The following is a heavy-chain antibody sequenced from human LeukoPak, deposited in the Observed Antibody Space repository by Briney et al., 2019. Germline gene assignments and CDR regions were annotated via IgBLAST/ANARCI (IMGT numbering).Heavy chain of an antibody. CDR3: AREAYCGGDCYSKGFDY. CDR2: INPNRGGT. J-gene: IGHJ4*02. D-gene: IGHD2-21*02. Sequence: ASVKVSCEASGYTFTGYYMHWVGQARGQGVEGMGRINPNRGGTNYAQKFQGRVTMTRDTSISTAYMELSRLRSDDTAVYYCAREAYCGGDCYSKGFDYWGQGTLVTVSS. V-gene: IGHV1-2*06. CDR1: GYTFTGYY.